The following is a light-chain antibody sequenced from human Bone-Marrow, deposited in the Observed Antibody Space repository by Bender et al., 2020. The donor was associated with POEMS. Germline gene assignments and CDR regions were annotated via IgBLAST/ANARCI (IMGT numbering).Light chain of an antibody. CDR1: SSDVGSYNL. CDR2: DFI. V-gene: IGLV2-14*02. CDR3: ASYTSSNTLI. Sequence: QSALTQPASVSGSPGQSITISCTGTSSDVGSYNLVSWYQQHPGKAPKIMISDFINRPSGFSNRFSGSKSGNTASLTISGLQPEDESTYYCASYTSSNTLIFGGGTTVTVL. J-gene: IGLJ2*01.